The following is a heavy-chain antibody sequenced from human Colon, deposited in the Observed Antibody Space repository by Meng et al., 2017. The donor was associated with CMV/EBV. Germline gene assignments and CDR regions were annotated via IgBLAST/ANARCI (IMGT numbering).Heavy chain of an antibody. CDR1: GFAFSSYE. J-gene: IGHJ5*02. CDR2: ISSAGGDR. V-gene: IGHV3-48*03. Sequence: GGSLRLSCVASGFAFSSYEMNWARQAPGKGLEWVAYISSAGGDRYYADSVKGRFTISRHNAQRSLYLEMNSLSGDDTAVYYCARDLISGTYSGYESDLGPWGQGTLVTVSS. CDR3: ARDLISGTYSGYESDLGP. D-gene: IGHD5-12*01.